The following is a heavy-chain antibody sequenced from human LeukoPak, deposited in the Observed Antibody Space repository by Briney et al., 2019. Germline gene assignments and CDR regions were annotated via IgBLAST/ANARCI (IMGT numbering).Heavy chain of an antibody. CDR1: GFTFSNYW. J-gene: IGHJ4*02. V-gene: IGHV3-74*01. D-gene: IGHD6-13*01. CDR2: INSDGSSR. Sequence: GGSLRLSCAASGFTFSNYWMHWVRHAPGKVLVWVSRINSDGSSRNYADSVKGRFTISRDNAKNTLYLQMNSLRAEDTAVYYCASASSHRIAAGGDYWGQGTLVTVSS. CDR3: ASASSHRIAAGGDY.